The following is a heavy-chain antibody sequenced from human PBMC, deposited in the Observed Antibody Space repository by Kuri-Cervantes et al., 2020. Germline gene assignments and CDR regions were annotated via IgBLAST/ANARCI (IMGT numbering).Heavy chain of an antibody. CDR3: ARHLRQAGSGWWGALDAFDI. J-gene: IGHJ3*02. Sequence: SQTLSLTCAVSGGSISSGGYSWSWIRQPPGKGLEWIGYIYYSGSTYYNPSLKSRVTISVDTSKNQFSLKLSSVTAADTAVYYCARHLRQAGSGWWGALDAFDIWGQGTMVTVSS. CDR1: GGSISSGGYS. D-gene: IGHD6-19*01. CDR2: IYYSGST. V-gene: IGHV4-30-2*03.